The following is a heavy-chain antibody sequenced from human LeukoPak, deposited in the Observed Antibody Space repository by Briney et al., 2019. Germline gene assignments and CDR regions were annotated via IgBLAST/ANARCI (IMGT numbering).Heavy chain of an antibody. J-gene: IGHJ6*03. CDR2: IYTSGST. D-gene: IGHD1-7*01. V-gene: IGHV4-4*07. CDR3: ASNWNYPNYYYYYMDV. Sequence: SETLSLTCTVSGGSISDYYWSWIRQPAAKGLEWIGRIYTSGSTNYNPSLKSRVTLSVDTSKNQFSLKLSTVTAADTAVYYCASNWNYPNYYYYYMDVWGKGTTVTVSS. CDR1: GGSISDYY.